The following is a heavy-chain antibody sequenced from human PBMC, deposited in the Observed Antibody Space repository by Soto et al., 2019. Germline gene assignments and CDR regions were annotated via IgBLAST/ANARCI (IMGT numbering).Heavy chain of an antibody. D-gene: IGHD2-15*01. CDR1: GSTYSSYA. CDR2: IIPILGLA. CDR3: AAGSGAAATDYYYYYYMDV. Sequence: AVKVTCKASGSTYSSYAISWVRQASGQGLKWMGRIIPILGLATSAQKFQGRVTITADKYTSTAYMELSSLRSEDTAVYYCAAGSGAAATDYYYYYYMDVWGKGTTVTVS. J-gene: IGHJ6*03. V-gene: IGHV1-69*04.